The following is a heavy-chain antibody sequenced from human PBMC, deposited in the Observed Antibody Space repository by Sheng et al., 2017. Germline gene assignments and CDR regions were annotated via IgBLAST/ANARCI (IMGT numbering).Heavy chain of an antibody. CDR2: IRYDGSNK. CDR1: GFTFSSYG. V-gene: IGHV3-30*02. Sequence: QVQLVESGGGVVQPGGSLRLSCAASGFTFSSYGMHWVRQAPGKGLEWVAFIRYDGSNKYYADSVKGRFTISRDNSKNTLYLQMNSLRAEDTAVYYCAKDGGSYYGSSGPWGQGTLVTVSS. J-gene: IGHJ5*02. CDR3: AKDGGSYYGSSGP. D-gene: IGHD3-10*01.